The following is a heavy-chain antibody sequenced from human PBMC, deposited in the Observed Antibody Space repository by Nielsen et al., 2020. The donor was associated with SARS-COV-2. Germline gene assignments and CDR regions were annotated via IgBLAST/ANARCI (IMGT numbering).Heavy chain of an antibody. Sequence: GESLKISCAASGFTFSDYYMSWIRQAPGKGLEWVSYISSSGSTIYYADSVKGRFTISRDNAKNSLYLQMNSLRAEDTAVYYCARGSQLGYFDYWVQGTLVTVSS. V-gene: IGHV3-11*01. J-gene: IGHJ4*02. CDR3: ARGSQLGYFDY. CDR1: GFTFSDYY. CDR2: ISSSGSTI. D-gene: IGHD5-24*01.